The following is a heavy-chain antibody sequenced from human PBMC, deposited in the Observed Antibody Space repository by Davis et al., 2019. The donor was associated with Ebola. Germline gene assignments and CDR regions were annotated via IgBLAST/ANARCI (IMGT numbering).Heavy chain of an antibody. D-gene: IGHD7-27*01. CDR3: ARLGLYNWFDP. V-gene: IGHV4-34*01. Sequence: MPGGSLRLSCAVYGGSFSGYYWSWIRQPPGKGLEWIGEINHSGSTNYNPSLKSRVTISVDTSKNQFSLKLSSVTAADTAVYYCARLGLYNWFDPWGQGTLVTVSS. CDR1: GGSFSGYY. CDR2: INHSGST. J-gene: IGHJ5*02.